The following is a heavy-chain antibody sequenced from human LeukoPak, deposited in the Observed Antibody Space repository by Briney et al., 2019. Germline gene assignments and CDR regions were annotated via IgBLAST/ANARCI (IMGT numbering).Heavy chain of an antibody. V-gene: IGHV4-34*01. Sequence: SETLSLTCAVYGGSFSGYYWSWIRQPPGKGLEWIGEINHSGSTNYNPSLKSRVTISVDTSKNQFSLKLSSVTAADTAVYYCARDGMDVWGQGTTVTVSS. CDR2: INHSGST. CDR3: ARDGMDV. CDR1: GGSFSGYY. J-gene: IGHJ6*02.